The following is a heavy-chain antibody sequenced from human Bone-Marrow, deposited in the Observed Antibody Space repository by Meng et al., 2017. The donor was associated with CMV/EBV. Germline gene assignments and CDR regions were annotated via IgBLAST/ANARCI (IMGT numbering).Heavy chain of an antibody. CDR2: INWNSGRM. V-gene: IGHV3-9*01. CDR1: GFTFADYA. D-gene: IGHD3-16*01. CDR3: VKDSQRLGTYSFDY. J-gene: IGHJ4*02. Sequence: SLKISCTTSGFTFADYAMHWVRQAPGKGLEWVSGINWNSGRMAFADSLEGRFTISRDNAKSSLNLQMNNLRTEDTALYYCVKDSQRLGTYSFDYWGQGTLVTV.